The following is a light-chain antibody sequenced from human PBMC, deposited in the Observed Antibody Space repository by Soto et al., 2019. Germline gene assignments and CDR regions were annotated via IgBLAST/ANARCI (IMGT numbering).Light chain of an antibody. CDR3: SSYTSSSTPVL. J-gene: IGLJ2*01. CDR1: SSDVGGYNY. CDR2: EVS. V-gene: IGLV2-14*01. Sequence: QSALTQPASVSGSPGQSITISCTGTSSDVGGYNYVSWYQQLPGKAPKLMIYEVSNRPSGVSNRFSGSKSGNTASLTISGLQADDEADYYCSSYTSSSTPVLFGGGTKLTVL.